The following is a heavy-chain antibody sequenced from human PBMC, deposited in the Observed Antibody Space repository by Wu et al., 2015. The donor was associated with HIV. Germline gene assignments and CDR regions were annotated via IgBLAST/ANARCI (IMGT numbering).Heavy chain of an antibody. CDR2: INPSGPST. J-gene: IGHJ4*02. CDR3: ARDTAVAYDY. V-gene: IGHV1-2*02. CDR1: GGTFSSYA. Sequence: QVQLVQSGAEVKKPGSSVKVSCKASGGTFSSYAISWVRQAPGQGLEWMGVINPSGPSTTYAQKFQGRVTMTRDTSISTAYMELSRLRSDDTAVYYCARDTAVAYDYWGQGTLVTVSS. D-gene: IGHD6-19*01.